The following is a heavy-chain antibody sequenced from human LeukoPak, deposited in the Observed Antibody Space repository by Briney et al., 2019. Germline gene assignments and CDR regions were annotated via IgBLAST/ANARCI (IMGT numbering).Heavy chain of an antibody. CDR3: ARGIVGATTGD. J-gene: IGHJ4*02. CDR2: INPNSGGT. V-gene: IGHV1-2*02. D-gene: IGHD1-26*01. Sequence: VASVKVSCKASGYTFTGYYMHWVRQAPGQGLEWLGSINPNSGGTNYAQKFQGRVTMTRDTSISTAYMELSRLRSDDTAVYYCARGIVGATTGDWGQGTLVTVSS. CDR1: GYTFTGYY.